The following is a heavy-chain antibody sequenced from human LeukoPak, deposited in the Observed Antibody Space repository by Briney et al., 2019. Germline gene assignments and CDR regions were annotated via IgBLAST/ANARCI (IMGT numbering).Heavy chain of an antibody. D-gene: IGHD2-2*01. J-gene: IGHJ5*02. CDR2: INPNSGGT. V-gene: IGHV1-2*02. CDR3: ARDRFVVVPAAARGFDP. Sequence: ASVKVSCKASGYTFTGYYMHWVRQAPGQGLEWMGWINPNSGGTNYAQKFQGRVTMTRDTSISTAYMELSRLRSDDAAVYYCARDRFVVVPAAARGFDPWGQGTLVTVSS. CDR1: GYTFTGYY.